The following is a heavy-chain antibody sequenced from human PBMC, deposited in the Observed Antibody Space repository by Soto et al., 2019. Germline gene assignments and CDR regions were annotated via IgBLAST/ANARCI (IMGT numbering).Heavy chain of an antibody. J-gene: IGHJ4*02. CDR3: ARGPRVSSTGTGAH. CDR1: GFTFSAYW. V-gene: IGHV3-74*01. D-gene: IGHD1-1*01. Sequence: GSLRLSCAVSGFTFSAYWMHWVRQVPGKGLTWVSRISDDGSTATYADSVKGRFVISRDNAKNSLYLEMNTLRADDSGLYYCARGPRVSSTGTGAHWGRGTLVTVSS. CDR2: ISDDGSTA.